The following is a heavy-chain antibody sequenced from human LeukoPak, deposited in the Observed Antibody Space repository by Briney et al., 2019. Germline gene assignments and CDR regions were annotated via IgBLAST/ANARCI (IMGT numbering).Heavy chain of an antibody. Sequence: PSGTLSLTCAVSGGSISSSNWWSWVRQPPGKGLEWIGEIYHSGSTNYNPSLKSRVTISVDTSKNQFSLKLSSVTAADTAAYYCARGNYDILTGYYNFDYWGQGTLVTVSS. CDR2: IYHSGST. J-gene: IGHJ4*02. CDR3: ARGNYDILTGYYNFDY. D-gene: IGHD3-9*01. V-gene: IGHV4-4*02. CDR1: GGSISSSNW.